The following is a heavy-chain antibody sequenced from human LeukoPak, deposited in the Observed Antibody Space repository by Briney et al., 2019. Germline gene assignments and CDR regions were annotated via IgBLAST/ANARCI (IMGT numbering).Heavy chain of an antibody. D-gene: IGHD1-7*01. CDR1: GFTFSSYG. J-gene: IGHJ4*02. V-gene: IGHV3-23*01. Sequence: PGGSLRLSCAASGFTFSSYGMSWVRQAPGKGLEWVSGITDNAVKTYYADSVKGRFTISRDNSKNTVFLQMNNLRAEDTAVYYCAKRGLKGTKEFDNWGQGTLVTVSS. CDR2: ITDNAVKT. CDR3: AKRGLKGTKEFDN.